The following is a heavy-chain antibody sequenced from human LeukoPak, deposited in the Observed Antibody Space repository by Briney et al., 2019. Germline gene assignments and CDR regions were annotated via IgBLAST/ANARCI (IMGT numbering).Heavy chain of an antibody. CDR2: INQDGSEK. V-gene: IGHV3-7*04. J-gene: IGHJ5*02. Sequence: PGGSLRLSCAASQFTLNTYWMNWVRQAPRKGLEWVANINQDGSEKYYVDSVKGRFTISRDNPKNSLYLQLYSLRPEDTAVYYCAGGSGFLITSWGQGTLVAVSS. CDR3: AGGSGFLITS. D-gene: IGHD5-24*01. CDR1: QFTLNTYW.